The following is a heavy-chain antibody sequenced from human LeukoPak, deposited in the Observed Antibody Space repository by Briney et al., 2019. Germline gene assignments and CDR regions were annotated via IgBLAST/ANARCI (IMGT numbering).Heavy chain of an antibody. Sequence: GRSLRLSCAASGFTFDDYAMHWVRQAPGKGLEWVSGISWNSGSIGYADSVKGRFTISGDNAKNSLYLQMNSLRAEDTALYYCAKSRGYDSSGYYEGPDYWGQGTLVTVSS. J-gene: IGHJ4*02. CDR3: AKSRGYDSSGYYEGPDY. V-gene: IGHV3-9*01. D-gene: IGHD3-22*01. CDR2: ISWNSGSI. CDR1: GFTFDDYA.